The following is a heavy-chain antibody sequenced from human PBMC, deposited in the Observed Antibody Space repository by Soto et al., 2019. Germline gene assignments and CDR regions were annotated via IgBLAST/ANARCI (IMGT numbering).Heavy chain of an antibody. CDR1: GGTFSSYA. CDR2: IIPIFGTA. J-gene: IGHJ6*02. D-gene: IGHD5-18*01. V-gene: IGHV1-69*12. Sequence: QVQQVQSGAEVKKPGSSVKVSCKASGGTFSSYAISWVRQAPGQGLEWMGGIIPIFGTANYAQKFQGRVTINADESTSTAYLELSSLRSEDTAVYYCARIRYVDPAMASYYYGMDVWGQGTTVTVSS. CDR3: ARIRYVDPAMASYYYGMDV.